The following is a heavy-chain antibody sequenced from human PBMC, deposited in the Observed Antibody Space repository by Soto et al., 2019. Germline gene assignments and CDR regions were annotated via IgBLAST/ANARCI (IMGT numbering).Heavy chain of an antibody. Sequence: QLQLVESGGGVVQPGSSLRLSCAASGFTFRNHGMHWVRQAPGKGLEWVAGIWSDGTHEDYVDSVKGRFTTTRDNSRNTLSLQMGSLRAEDTALYYCAREGPISGTNPFDVWGQGTMVTISS. V-gene: IGHV3-33*01. J-gene: IGHJ3*01. CDR2: IWSDGTHE. CDR3: AREGPISGTNPFDV. CDR1: GFTFRNHG. D-gene: IGHD1-20*01.